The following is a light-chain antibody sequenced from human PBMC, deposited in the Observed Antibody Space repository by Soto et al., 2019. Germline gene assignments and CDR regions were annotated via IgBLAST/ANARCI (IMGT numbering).Light chain of an antibody. CDR3: QQYGSSGT. V-gene: IGKV3-20*01. Sequence: EIGITQSPSTLSVSPGERATLSCRASQSVSVNLAWYQQKPGQAPRLLIYGVSTRATGIPARFSGSESGTDFTLTISRLEPEDFAVYYCQQYGSSGTFGQGTKVDIK. J-gene: IGKJ1*01. CDR1: QSVSVN. CDR2: GVS.